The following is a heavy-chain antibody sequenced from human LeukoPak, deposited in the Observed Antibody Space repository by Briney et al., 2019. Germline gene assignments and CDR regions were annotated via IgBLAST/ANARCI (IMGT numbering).Heavy chain of an antibody. Sequence: ASVKVSCKASGYTFSNYYIHWVRQAPGQGLEWIGIITPSGGGTSYPQKFQGRVTMTRDMSTSTVYMELSSLRSEDTAVYYCARGFDWLSRFDPWGQGTLVTVSS. CDR3: ARGFDWLSRFDP. CDR1: GYTFSNYY. D-gene: IGHD3-9*01. V-gene: IGHV1-46*01. CDR2: ITPSGGGT. J-gene: IGHJ5*02.